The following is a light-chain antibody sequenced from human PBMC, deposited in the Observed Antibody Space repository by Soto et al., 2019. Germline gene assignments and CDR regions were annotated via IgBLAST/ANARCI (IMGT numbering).Light chain of an antibody. CDR2: EGT. CDR1: SSDVGSYNL. CDR3: CSYTSSSTLV. J-gene: IGLJ1*01. V-gene: IGLV2-14*02. Sequence: QSVLTQAASVSGSPGQSITISCTGSSSDVGSYNLVSWYQQYPGKAPKVMIYEGTKRPSGVSNRFSGSKSGNTASLTISGLQAEDEADYYCCSYTSSSTLVFGTGTKVTVL.